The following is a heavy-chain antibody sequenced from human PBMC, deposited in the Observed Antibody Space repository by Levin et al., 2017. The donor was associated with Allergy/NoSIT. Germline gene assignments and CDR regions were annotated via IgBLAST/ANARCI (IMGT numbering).Heavy chain of an antibody. V-gene: IGHV3-11*01. CDR1: GFNFRDYY. CDR3: VRGVWGTWDAFEI. CDR2: ISSAGKTI. J-gene: IGHJ3*02. Sequence: SCEASGFNFRDYYMSWIRQSPGKGLEWISYISSAGKTIYSADSVKGRFFVSRDNARNSLYLQMDNLRVEDTALYYCVRGVWGTWDAFEIWGQGTMVTVSS. D-gene: IGHD3-16*01.